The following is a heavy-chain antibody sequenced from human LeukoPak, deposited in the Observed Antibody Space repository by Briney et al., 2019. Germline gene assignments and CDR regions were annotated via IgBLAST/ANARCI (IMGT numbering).Heavy chain of an antibody. CDR3: AKDGSNSGSYPLDY. Sequence: PGGSLRLYCAASGFTFSSYAMSWVRQAPGNGLEWVSAISGGGSNTYYAVSVKGRFTITRDNSKNPLYLQMNSLRAEDTAVYCWAKDGSNSGSYPLDYRGQGTLVTVSS. V-gene: IGHV3-23*01. J-gene: IGHJ4*02. CDR1: GFTFSSYA. D-gene: IGHD1-26*01. CDR2: ISGGGSNT.